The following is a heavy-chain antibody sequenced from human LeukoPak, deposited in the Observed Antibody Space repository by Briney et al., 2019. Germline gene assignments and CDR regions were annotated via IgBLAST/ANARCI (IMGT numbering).Heavy chain of an antibody. Sequence: PGGSLRLSCAASGFTFSNYAMRWVRQAPGKGLEWVSGISGSGDSTYYADSVKGRFTISRDNSKNTLYLQMSSLRAEDTAVYYCATPPTVTRNYWGQGTLVTVSS. CDR2: ISGSGDST. V-gene: IGHV3-23*01. CDR1: GFTFSNYA. CDR3: ATPPTVTRNY. D-gene: IGHD4-17*01. J-gene: IGHJ4*02.